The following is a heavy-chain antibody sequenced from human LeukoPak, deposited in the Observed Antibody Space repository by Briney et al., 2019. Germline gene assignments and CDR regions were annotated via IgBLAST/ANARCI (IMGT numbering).Heavy chain of an antibody. CDR3: ARGGRGSAAVVAPRSFDI. CDR1: GFTVSSIH. J-gene: IGHJ3*02. V-gene: IGHV3-53*01. D-gene: IGHD3-22*01. Sequence: GGSLRLSCAASGFTVSSIHMVWVRQAPGKGLEWVSVTYTGGNSYYADSVKGRFIVSRDISKNTLYLQMNSLRAEDSALYYCARGGRGSAAVVAPRSFDIWGQWTMVTVSS. CDR2: TYTGGNS.